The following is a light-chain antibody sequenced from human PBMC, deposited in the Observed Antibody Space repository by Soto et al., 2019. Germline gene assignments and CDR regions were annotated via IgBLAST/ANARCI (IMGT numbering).Light chain of an antibody. CDR2: EVR. CDR1: SSDVGAYDF. V-gene: IGLV2-14*03. J-gene: IGLJ1*01. CDR3: SSYTTRSTRV. Sequence: QSVLTQPASVSGSPGQSITISCTGTSSDVGAYDFVSWYQQHPDKAPKLMIYEVRYRPSGVSNRFSGSKSVNTATLTISGLQAEDEDAYYCSSYTTRSTRVFGTGTKVTVL.